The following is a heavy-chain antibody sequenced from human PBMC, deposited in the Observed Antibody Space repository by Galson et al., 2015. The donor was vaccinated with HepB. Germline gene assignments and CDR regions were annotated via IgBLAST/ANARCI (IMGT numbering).Heavy chain of an antibody. J-gene: IGHJ4*02. D-gene: IGHD6-6*01. V-gene: IGHV3-21*01. CDR2: IDSSNSYI. CDR3: ARDERLVLDN. Sequence: SLRLSCAASGFTFSSYTMKWVRQAPGKGLERISSIDSSNSYIYYADSVKGRFTISRDNAKNSLYLQMNSLRAEDTAIYYCARDERLVLDNWGQGTLVTVSS. CDR1: GFTFSSYT.